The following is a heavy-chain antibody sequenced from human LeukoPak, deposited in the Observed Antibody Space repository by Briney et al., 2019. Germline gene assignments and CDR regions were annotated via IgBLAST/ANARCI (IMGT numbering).Heavy chain of an antibody. Sequence: PGGSLRLSCAASGFTLSDYHMNWVRQAPGKGLEWLSSITTISHYIYYAGAGRGRFTISRDNPKNTPYLQMTSLRAEDTAVYFCAKRGVVIRVILVGFHKEAYYFDSWGQGALVTVSS. J-gene: IGHJ4*02. V-gene: IGHV3-21*04. CDR3: AKRGVVIRVILVGFHKEAYYFDS. D-gene: IGHD3-22*01. CDR2: ITTISHYI. CDR1: GFTLSDYH.